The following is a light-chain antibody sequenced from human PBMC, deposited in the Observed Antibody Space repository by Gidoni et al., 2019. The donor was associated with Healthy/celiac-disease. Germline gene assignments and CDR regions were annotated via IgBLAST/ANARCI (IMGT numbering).Light chain of an antibody. Sequence: DIQMTQSPSTLSASVGDRVTITCRASQSISSWLAWYQQKPGNAPKLLIYKDSSLESGVPSRFSVSGSGTEFTLTISSLQPDDFATYYCQQYNSYSGTAFGQXTKLEIK. J-gene: IGKJ2*01. CDR3: QQYNSYSGTA. V-gene: IGKV1-5*03. CDR2: KDS. CDR1: QSISSW.